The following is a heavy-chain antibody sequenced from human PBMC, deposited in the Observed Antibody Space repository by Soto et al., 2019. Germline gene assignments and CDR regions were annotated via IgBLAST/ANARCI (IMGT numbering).Heavy chain of an antibody. CDR2: ISGSGGDT. CDR3: AKGLCRCGDP. CDR1: SFTFGTCS. Sequence: RLYCVTSSFTFGTCSLRWACQATGKGLEWVSVISGSGGDTYYADSVKGRFTIARDNSKNTLSLQMNSLRAEDTAVYYWAKGLCRCGDP. V-gene: IGHV3-23*01. D-gene: IGHD2-15*01. J-gene: IGHJ5*02.